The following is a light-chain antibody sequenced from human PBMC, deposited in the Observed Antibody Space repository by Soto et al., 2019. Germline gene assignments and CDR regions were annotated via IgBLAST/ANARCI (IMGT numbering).Light chain of an antibody. V-gene: IGLV1-44*01. CDR1: SSNIGSNT. CDR3: CTFAGRYSYV. CDR2: NNY. J-gene: IGLJ1*01. Sequence: QSVLTQPPSASGTPGQRVTISCSGSSSNIGSNTVNWYHQLPGTAPKLLIYNNYQRSSGVPDRFSGSKSGTSASLAISGLQSEDEADYYCCTFAGRYSYVFGSGTKVTVL.